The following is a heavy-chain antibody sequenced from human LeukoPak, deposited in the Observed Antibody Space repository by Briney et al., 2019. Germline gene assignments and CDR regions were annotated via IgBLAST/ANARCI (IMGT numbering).Heavy chain of an antibody. V-gene: IGHV1-18*01. CDR2: ISGYNGNT. J-gene: IGHJ6*02. CDR1: GYTFTSYG. CDR3: ARAYSYGSDYYYGMDV. D-gene: IGHD5-18*01. Sequence: GASVKVSCKASGYTFTSYGISWVRQAPEQGLEWMGWISGYNGNTKYAHKVQGRVTMTTDTSTGTAYMELRSLRSDDTAVYYCARAYSYGSDYYYGMDVWGQGTTVTVSS.